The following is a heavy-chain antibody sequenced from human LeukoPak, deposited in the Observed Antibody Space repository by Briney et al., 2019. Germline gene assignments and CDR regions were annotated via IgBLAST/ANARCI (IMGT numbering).Heavy chain of an antibody. CDR2: IIPILGIA. V-gene: IGHV1-69*04. D-gene: IGHD3-10*01. J-gene: IGHJ4*02. CDR1: GGTFSSYA. CDR3: ARKGYYGSGSYYIDYFDY. Sequence: ASVKVSCKASGGTFSSYAISWVRQAPGQGLEWMGRIIPILGIANYAQKFQARVTITADKSTSTAYMELSSLRSEDTAVYYCARKGYYGSGSYYIDYFDYWGQGTLVTVSS.